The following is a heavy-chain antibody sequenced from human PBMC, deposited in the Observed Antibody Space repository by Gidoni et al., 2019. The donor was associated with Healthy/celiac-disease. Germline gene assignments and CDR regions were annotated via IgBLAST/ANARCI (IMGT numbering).Heavy chain of an antibody. CDR2: SNPSGGST. CDR3: AKSSPTAGSFWYFDL. CDR1: GYTFTRYY. V-gene: IGHV1-46*01. J-gene: IGHJ2*01. Sequence: QVQLVQSGAELKKPGSSVTVSCKASGYTFTRYYMHWVRQAPGQGLEWMGISNPSGGSTKYAQKFQGRVTMTRDTSTSTVYMELSSLRSEDTAVYYCAKSSPTAGSFWYFDLWGRGTLVTVSS. D-gene: IGHD2-15*01.